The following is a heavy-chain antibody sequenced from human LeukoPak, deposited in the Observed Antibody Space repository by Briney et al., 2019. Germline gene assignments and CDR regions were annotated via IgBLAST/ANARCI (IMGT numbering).Heavy chain of an antibody. CDR1: GGSISSYY. CDR2: IYYSGSI. CDR3: ARETGTEGYCSSTSCYRGQCYYYYMDV. Sequence: ASETLSLTCTVSGGSISSYYWSWIRQPPGKGLEWVGYIYYSGSINYIPSLKSRVTISVETSKNQFSLKLSSVTAADTAVYYCARETGTEGYCSSTSCYRGQCYYYYMDVWGKGTTVTVSS. V-gene: IGHV4-59*01. D-gene: IGHD2-2*01. J-gene: IGHJ6*03.